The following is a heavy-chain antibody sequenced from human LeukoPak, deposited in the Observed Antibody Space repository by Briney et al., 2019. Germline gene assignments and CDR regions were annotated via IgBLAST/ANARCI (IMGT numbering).Heavy chain of an antibody. CDR2: IYYSGST. CDR3: ASCVGYDLAFDI. J-gene: IGHJ3*02. Sequence: SETLSLTCTVSGGSISSSSYYWGWIRQPPGKGLEWIGSIYYSGSTYYNPSLKSRVTISVDTSKNQFSLKLSSVTAADTAVYYCASCVGYDLAFDIWGQGTMVTVSS. D-gene: IGHD1-14*01. CDR1: GGSISSSSYY. V-gene: IGHV4-39*07.